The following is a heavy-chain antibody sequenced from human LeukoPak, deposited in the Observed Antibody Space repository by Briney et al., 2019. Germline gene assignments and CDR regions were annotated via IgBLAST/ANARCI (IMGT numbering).Heavy chain of an antibody. J-gene: IGHJ4*02. CDR1: GGSFSGYY. V-gene: IGHV4-34*01. Sequence: SETLSLTCAVYGGSFSGYYWSWIRQPPGKGLEWIGEINHSGSTNYNPSLKSRVTISVDTSKNQFSLKLSSVTAADTAVYYCARVDSNNWYDSRGYFDYWGQGTLVTVSS. CDR2: INHSGST. D-gene: IGHD6-13*01. CDR3: ARVDSNNWYDSRGYFDY.